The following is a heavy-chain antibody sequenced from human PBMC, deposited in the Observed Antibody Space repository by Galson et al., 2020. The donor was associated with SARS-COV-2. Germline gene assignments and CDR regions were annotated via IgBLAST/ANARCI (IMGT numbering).Heavy chain of an antibody. CDR3: ARDVQIVVVPAAIYYYYGMDV. J-gene: IGHJ6*02. CDR1: GGSISSSSYY. D-gene: IGHD2-2*01. Sequence: SETLSLTCTVSGGSISSSSYYWGWIRQPPGKGLEWIGSIYYSGSTYYNPSLKSRVTISVDTSKNQFSLKLSSVTAADTAVYYCARDVQIVVVPAAIYYYYGMDVWGQGTTVTVSS. CDR2: IYYSGST. V-gene: IGHV4-39*07.